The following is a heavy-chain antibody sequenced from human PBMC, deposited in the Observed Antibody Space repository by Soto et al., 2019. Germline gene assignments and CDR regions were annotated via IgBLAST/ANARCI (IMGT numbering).Heavy chain of an antibody. Sequence: ASVKVSCKASGYTFTSYGMSWVRQAPGQGLEWMGWISAYNGTANYAQKLQGRVTMTTDTFTSTAYMEPRSLRSEDTAVYSSASGYSDFWRGLDWFNPWGQGTLVTVSA. V-gene: IGHV1-18*01. CDR3: ASGYSDFWRGLDWFNP. J-gene: IGHJ5*02. CDR1: GYTFTSYG. CDR2: ISAYNGTA. D-gene: IGHD3-3*01.